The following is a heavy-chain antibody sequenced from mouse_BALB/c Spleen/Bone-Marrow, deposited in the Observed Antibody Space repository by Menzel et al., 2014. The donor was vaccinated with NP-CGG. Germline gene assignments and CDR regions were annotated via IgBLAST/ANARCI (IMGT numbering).Heavy chain of an antibody. V-gene: IGHV7-3*02. CDR1: GFTFTDYY. J-gene: IGHJ4*01. CDR3: ARDEYYAMGY. CDR2: IRNKANGYTT. Sequence: EVHLVESGGGLVQPGGSLILSCATSGFTFTDYYMSWVRQPPGKALEWLGFIRNKANGYTTEYSASVKGRFTISRDNSQSILYLQKSTLRDEDSATYYSARDEYYAMGYWGQGASVTVSS.